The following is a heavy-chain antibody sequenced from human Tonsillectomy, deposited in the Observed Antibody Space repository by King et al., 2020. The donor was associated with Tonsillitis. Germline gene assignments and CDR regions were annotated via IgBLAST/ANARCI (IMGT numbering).Heavy chain of an antibody. CDR3: ARGLGASYYDSTVWAGGMDF. J-gene: IGHJ6*02. D-gene: IGHD3-22*01. CDR1: GFTFSSYW. Sequence: VQLVESGGGLVQPGGSLRLSCAASGFTFSSYWMSWVRQAPGKGLEWVANIKQDGSEKYYVDSVKGRFTISRDNAKNSLYLQMNSLRAEDTAVYYCARGLGASYYDSTVWAGGMDFWGQGTTVTVSS. CDR2: IKQDGSEK. V-gene: IGHV3-7*01.